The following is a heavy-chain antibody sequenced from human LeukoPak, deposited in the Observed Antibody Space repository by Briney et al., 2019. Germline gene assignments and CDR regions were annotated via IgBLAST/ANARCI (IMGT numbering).Heavy chain of an antibody. V-gene: IGHV6-1*01. CDR2: TYYRSKWYN. CDR1: GDSVSSNSAA. Sequence: SQTLSLTCAISGDSVSSNSAAWNWIRQSPSRGLERVGRTYYRSKWYNDYAVSVKSRITINPDTSKNQFSLKLTSVTAADTAVYYCARQVGVVTPGWFDPWGQGTLVTVSS. CDR3: ARQVGVVTPGWFDP. D-gene: IGHD2-21*02. J-gene: IGHJ5*02.